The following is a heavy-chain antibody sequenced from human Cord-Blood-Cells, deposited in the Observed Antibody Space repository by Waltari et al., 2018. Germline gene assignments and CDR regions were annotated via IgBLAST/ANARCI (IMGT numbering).Heavy chain of an antibody. CDR3: AREGVAAADLDY. CDR2: ISSSGSTI. J-gene: IGHJ4*02. Sequence: EVQLVESGGGLVQPGGSLRLSCAASGFTFSSYEMNWVRQAPGKGLEWVSNISSSGSTIYYADAVKGRFTISRDNAKNSLYLQMNSLRAEDTAVYYCAREGVAAADLDYWGQGTLVTVSS. D-gene: IGHD6-13*01. V-gene: IGHV3-48*03. CDR1: GFTFSSYE.